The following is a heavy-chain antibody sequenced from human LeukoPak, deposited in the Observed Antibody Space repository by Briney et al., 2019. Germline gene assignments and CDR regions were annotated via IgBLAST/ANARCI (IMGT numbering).Heavy chain of an antibody. V-gene: IGHV4-4*07. D-gene: IGHD2-2*02. J-gene: IGHJ6*03. CDR1: GGSISSYY. CDR2: IYTSGST. CDR3: ARTYCSSTSCYNRGYYYYYYMDV. Sequence: PSETLSLTCTVSGGSISSYYWSWIRQPAGKGLEWIGRIYTSGSTNYNPSLKSRVTMPVDTSKNQFSLKLSSVTAADTAVYYCARTYCSSTSCYNRGYYYYYYMDVWGKGTTVTVSS.